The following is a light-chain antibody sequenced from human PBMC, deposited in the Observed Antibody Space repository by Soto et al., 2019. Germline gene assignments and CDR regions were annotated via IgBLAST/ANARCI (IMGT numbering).Light chain of an antibody. CDR3: QQYNNWLWT. CDR2: GAS. CDR1: QNISSN. V-gene: IGKV3-15*01. Sequence: EIVMTQCPATLSVSPGERATLSCRASQNISSNLAWYQQKPGQAPRVLIDGASTRATGIPARFSGSGSGTEFTLTISSLQSEDFAVYYCQQYNNWLWTFGQGTKVEIK. J-gene: IGKJ1*01.